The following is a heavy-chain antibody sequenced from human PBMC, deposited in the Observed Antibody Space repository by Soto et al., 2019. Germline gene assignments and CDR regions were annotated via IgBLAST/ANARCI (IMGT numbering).Heavy chain of an antibody. V-gene: IGHV4-38-2*01. J-gene: IGHJ4*02. Sequence: PSETLSLTCGVSGYSISSGYYWGWIRQAPGKGLEWIGSIYHSGTTYYNPSLQSRVTISVDTSKNQFSLKLNFVTAADTAMYYCARKSITASGYVDYWGQGITVTVSS. D-gene: IGHD6-13*01. CDR2: IYHSGTT. CDR1: GYSISSGYY. CDR3: ARKSITASGYVDY.